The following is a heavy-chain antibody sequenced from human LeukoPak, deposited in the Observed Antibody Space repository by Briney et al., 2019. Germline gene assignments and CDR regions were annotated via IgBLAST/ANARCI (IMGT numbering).Heavy chain of an antibody. CDR3: ARGNPPYYDILTGYSPLNWFDP. CDR1: GGSISSYY. J-gene: IGHJ5*02. V-gene: IGHV4-59*08. CDR2: IYYSGST. D-gene: IGHD3-9*01. Sequence: PSETLSLTCTVSGGSISSYYWSWIRQPPGKGLEWIGYIYYSGSTNYNPSLKSRVTISVDTSKNQFSLKLSSVTAADTAVYYCARGNPPYYDILTGYSPLNWFDPWGQGTLVTVSS.